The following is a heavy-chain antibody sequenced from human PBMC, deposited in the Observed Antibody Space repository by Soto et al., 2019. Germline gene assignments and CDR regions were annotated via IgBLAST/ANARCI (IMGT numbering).Heavy chain of an antibody. CDR3: ARRIYDRLTGLYYFDY. Sequence: GGSLRLSCAASGFTFSSYAMSWVRQAPGKGPEWVSAIRDSAGSTFYADSVKGRFTISRDNSKNTLYLQMNSLRTEDTAVYYCARRIYDRLTGLYYFDYWGQGTLVTVSS. CDR1: GFTFSSYA. CDR2: IRDSAGST. V-gene: IGHV3-23*01. J-gene: IGHJ4*02. D-gene: IGHD3-9*01.